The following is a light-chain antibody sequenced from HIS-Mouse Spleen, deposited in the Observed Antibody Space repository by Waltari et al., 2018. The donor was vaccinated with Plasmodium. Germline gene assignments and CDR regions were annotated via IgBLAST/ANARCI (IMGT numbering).Light chain of an antibody. Sequence: EIVLTQSPGTLSLSPGERATLPCRASQSVSHSYLAWYQQKPCQAPRLLIYGASSRATGIPDRFSGSGSGTDFTLTISRLEPEDFAVYYCQQYGSSPQITFGGGTKVEIK. CDR3: QQYGSSPQIT. CDR2: GAS. J-gene: IGKJ4*01. CDR1: QSVSHSY. V-gene: IGKV3-20*01.